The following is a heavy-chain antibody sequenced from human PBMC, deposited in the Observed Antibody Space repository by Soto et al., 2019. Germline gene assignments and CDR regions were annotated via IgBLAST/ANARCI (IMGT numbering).Heavy chain of an antibody. D-gene: IGHD2-2*01. V-gene: IGHV1-3*01. CDR1: GYTFTGYA. CDR2: INAGNGNT. J-gene: IGHJ3*02. CDR3: ARDLGYCSSTSCYLDAFDI. Sequence: QVQLVQSGAEVKKPGASVKVSCKASGYTFTGYAMHWVRQAPGQRLEWMGWINAGNGNTKYSQKFQGRVTITRDTSASTAYMELSSLRSDDTAVYYCARDLGYCSSTSCYLDAFDIWGQGTMVTVSS.